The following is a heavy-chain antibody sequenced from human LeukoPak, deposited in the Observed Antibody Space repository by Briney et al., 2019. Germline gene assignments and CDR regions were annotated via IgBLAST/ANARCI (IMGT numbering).Heavy chain of an antibody. J-gene: IGHJ4*02. Sequence: PSETLSLACAVYGGSFSGYYWSWIRQPPGKGLEWIGEINHSGSTNYNPSLKSRVTISVDTSKNQFSLKLSSVTAADTAVYYCARDPYYDSSGSYYFDYWGQGTLVTVSS. CDR3: ARDPYYDSSGSYYFDY. CDR2: INHSGST. CDR1: GGSFSGYY. D-gene: IGHD3-22*01. V-gene: IGHV4-34*01.